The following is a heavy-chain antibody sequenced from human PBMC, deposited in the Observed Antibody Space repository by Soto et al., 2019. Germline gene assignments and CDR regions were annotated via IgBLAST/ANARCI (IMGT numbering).Heavy chain of an antibody. CDR2: IYYSGST. CDR1: GGSISSSSYY. V-gene: IGHV4-39*01. J-gene: IGHJ2*01. D-gene: IGHD4-17*01. Sequence: QLQMQESGPGLVKSSETLSLTCTVSGGSISSSSYYWGWIRQPPGKGLEWIGSIYYSGSTYYNPSLKTGVTISVDTSKHQFSLKVSSVPAADTAVYYCARPLTTVTAGYFDLWGRGTLVTVSS. CDR3: ARPLTTVTAGYFDL.